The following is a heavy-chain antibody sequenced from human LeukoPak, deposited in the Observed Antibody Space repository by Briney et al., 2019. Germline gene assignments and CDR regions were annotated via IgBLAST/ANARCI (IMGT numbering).Heavy chain of an antibody. CDR1: GFTFSSYW. Sequence: GGSLRLSCAASGFTFSSYWMHWVRQAPGKGLVWVSRINSDGSSTSYADSVKGRFTISRGNAKNTLYLQMNSLRAEDTAVYYCARDPPYGGNSEEADYWGQGTLVTVSS. V-gene: IGHV3-74*01. J-gene: IGHJ4*02. CDR3: ARDPPYGGNSEEADY. D-gene: IGHD4-23*01. CDR2: INSDGSST.